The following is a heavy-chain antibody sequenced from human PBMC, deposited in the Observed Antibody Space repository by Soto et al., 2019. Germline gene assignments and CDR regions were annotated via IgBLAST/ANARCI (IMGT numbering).Heavy chain of an antibody. V-gene: IGHV3-30*18. J-gene: IGHJ4*02. D-gene: IGHD4-17*01. CDR1: GFTFSSYG. CDR3: AKDVDYGDYSNYFDY. Sequence: GGSLRLSSAASGFTFSSYGMHWVRQAPGKGLEWVAVISYDGSNKYYADSVKGRFTISRDNSKNTLYLQMNSLRAEDTAVYYCAKDVDYGDYSNYFDYWGQGTLVTVSS. CDR2: ISYDGSNK.